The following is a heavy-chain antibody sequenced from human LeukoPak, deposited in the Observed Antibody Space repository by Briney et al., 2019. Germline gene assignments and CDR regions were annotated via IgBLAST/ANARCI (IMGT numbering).Heavy chain of an antibody. CDR2: IIPIFGTA. CDR1: GGTFSSYA. V-gene: IGHV1-69*13. CDR3: VRLMYYYDSSGYYSGGWFDP. Sequence: SVKVSCKASGGTFSSYAISWVRQAPGQGLEWMGGIIPIFGTANYAQKFQGRVTITADESTSTAYMELSSLRSEDTAVYYCVRLMYYYDSSGYYSGGWFDPWGQGTLVTVSS. J-gene: IGHJ5*02. D-gene: IGHD3-22*01.